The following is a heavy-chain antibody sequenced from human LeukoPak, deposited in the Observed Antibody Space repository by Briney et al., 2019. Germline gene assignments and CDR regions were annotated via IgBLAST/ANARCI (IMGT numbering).Heavy chain of an antibody. Sequence: PGGSLRLSCAASGFTFSRYEMNWVRQAPGKGLEWVSYISSSGSTIYYADSVKGRFTISRDNAKNSLYLQMNSLRAEDTAVYYCAIYPTGYCSSTSCPSDDYWGQGTLVTVSS. CDR2: ISSSGSTI. J-gene: IGHJ4*02. CDR1: GFTFSRYE. CDR3: AIYPTGYCSSTSCPSDDY. V-gene: IGHV3-48*03. D-gene: IGHD2-2*01.